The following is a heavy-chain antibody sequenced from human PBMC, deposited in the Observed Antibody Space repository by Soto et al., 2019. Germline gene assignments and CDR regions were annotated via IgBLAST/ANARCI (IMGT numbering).Heavy chain of an antibody. J-gene: IGHJ6*02. CDR3: ATGLGLAAAGTWYYYYGMDV. V-gene: IGHV1-46*01. CDR2: INPSGGST. CDR1: GYTFTSYY. D-gene: IGHD6-13*01. Sequence: GASVKVSCKASGYTFTSYYMHWVRQAPGQGLEWMGIINPSGGSTSYAQKFQGRVTMTRDTSTSTVYMELSSLRSEDTAVYYCATGLGLAAAGTWYYYYGMDVWGQGTTVTVSS.